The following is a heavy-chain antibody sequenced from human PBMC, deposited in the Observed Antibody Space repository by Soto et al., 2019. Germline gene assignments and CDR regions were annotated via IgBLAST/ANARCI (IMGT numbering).Heavy chain of an antibody. CDR3: ARFSYCSSTSCYPAADAFDI. J-gene: IGHJ3*02. CDR1: GYTFTSYD. CDR2: MNPNSGNT. V-gene: IGHV1-8*01. D-gene: IGHD2-2*01. Sequence: ASVKVSCKASGYTFTSYDINWVRQATGQGLEWMGWMNPNSGNTGYAQKFQGRVTMTRNTSMSTAYMELSSLRSEDTAVYYCARFSYCSSTSCYPAADAFDIWGQGTMVTVSS.